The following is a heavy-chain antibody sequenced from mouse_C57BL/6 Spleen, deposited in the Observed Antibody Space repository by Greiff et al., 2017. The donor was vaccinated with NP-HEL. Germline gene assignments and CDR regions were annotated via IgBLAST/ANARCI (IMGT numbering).Heavy chain of an antibody. CDR2: IYPGSGST. CDR3: ARHYDGSRFFDY. Sequence: VQLQQPGAELVKPGASVKMSCKASGYTFTSYWITWVKQRPGQGLEWIGDIYPGSGSTNYNEKFKSKATLTVDTSSSTAYMQLSSLTSEDSAVYYCARHYDGSRFFDYWGQGTTLTVSS. J-gene: IGHJ2*01. V-gene: IGHV1-55*01. CDR1: GYTFTSYW. D-gene: IGHD1-1*01.